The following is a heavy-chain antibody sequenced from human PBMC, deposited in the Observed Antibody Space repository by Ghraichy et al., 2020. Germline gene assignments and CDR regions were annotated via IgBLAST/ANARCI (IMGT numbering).Heavy chain of an antibody. CDR3: ASDPDCTNGVCLDY. D-gene: IGHD2-8*01. J-gene: IGHJ4*02. Sequence: GESLNISCAASGFTFSDYYMSWIRQAPGKGLEWVSYISSSGSTIYYADSVKGRFTISRDNAKNSLYLQMNSLRAEDTAVYYCASDPDCTNGVCLDYWGQGTLVTVSS. CDR1: GFTFSDYY. V-gene: IGHV3-11*04. CDR2: ISSSGSTI.